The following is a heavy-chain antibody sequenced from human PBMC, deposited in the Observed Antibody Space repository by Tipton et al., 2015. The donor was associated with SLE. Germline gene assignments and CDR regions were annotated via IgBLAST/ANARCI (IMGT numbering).Heavy chain of an antibody. CDR3: SAWLNY. CDR1: GFTFNSYW. J-gene: IGHJ4*02. CDR2: INSDGTTT. Sequence: SLRLSCAASGFTFNSYWMHWVRQVPGKGLVWVSHINSDGTTTSYADSVKGRFTISRDNAKNTLYLQMNSLGVEDSAVYYCSAWLNYWGQGTMVTVSS. V-gene: IGHV3-74*01. D-gene: IGHD3-9*01.